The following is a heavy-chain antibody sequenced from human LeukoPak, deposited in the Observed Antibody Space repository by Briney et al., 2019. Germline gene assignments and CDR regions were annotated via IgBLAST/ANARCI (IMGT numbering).Heavy chain of an antibody. CDR2: ISTSSDTT. Sequence: GGSLRLSCAASTFTLTTYTMNWVRQAPGKGLEWVSYISTSSDTTYYADSVKGRFTISRDIAKTSLYLQMDSLSAEDTAVYYCVKVDTWGKGTLVTVSS. D-gene: IGHD5-18*01. CDR1: TFTLTTYT. V-gene: IGHV3-48*01. J-gene: IGHJ4*02. CDR3: VKVDT.